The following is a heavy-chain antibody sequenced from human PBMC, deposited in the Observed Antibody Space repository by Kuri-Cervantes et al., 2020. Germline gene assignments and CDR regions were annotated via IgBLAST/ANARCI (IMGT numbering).Heavy chain of an antibody. J-gene: IGHJ4*02. CDR3: ASSSWYHRGRFDY. CDR2: IYQSGSA. V-gene: IGHV4-38-2*01. CDR1: GYSISSAYY. D-gene: IGHD6-13*01. Sequence: LRLSCAISGYSISSAYYWGWIRQPPGKGLEWIGSIYQSGSAYYNPSLQSRVTISLDTSKNQFSLKLSSVTAADTAVYYCASSSWYHRGRFDYWGQGTLVTVSS.